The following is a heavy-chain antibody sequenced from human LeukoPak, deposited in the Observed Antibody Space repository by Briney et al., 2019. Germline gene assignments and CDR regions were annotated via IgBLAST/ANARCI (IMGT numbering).Heavy chain of an antibody. Sequence: PSQTLSLTCTVSGGSISSSSYYWGWIRQPPGKGLEWIGSIYYSGSTYYNPSLKSRVTISVDTSKNQFSLKLSSVTAADTALYYCARHPRNCTNGVYYLLPLYFDYWGQGTLVTVSS. CDR1: GGSISSSSYY. CDR2: IYYSGST. J-gene: IGHJ4*02. CDR3: ARHPRNCTNGVYYLLPLYFDY. V-gene: IGHV4-39*01. D-gene: IGHD2-8*01.